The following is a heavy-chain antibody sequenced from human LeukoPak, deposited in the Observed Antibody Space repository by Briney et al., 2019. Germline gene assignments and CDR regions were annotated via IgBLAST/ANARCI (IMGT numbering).Heavy chain of an antibody. CDR3: TRVRVYSSGWYFDY. J-gene: IGHJ4*02. CDR1: GFTFANYA. CDR2: IRSNTYGGTT. Sequence: GGSLRLSCTASGFTFANYAMSWVRQAPGKGLEWVGFIRSNTYGGTTHYAASVRGTFTISRDDSKSIAYLQTNSLKTEDTAVYYCTRVRVYSSGWYFDYWGQGTLVTVSS. V-gene: IGHV3-49*04. D-gene: IGHD6-19*01.